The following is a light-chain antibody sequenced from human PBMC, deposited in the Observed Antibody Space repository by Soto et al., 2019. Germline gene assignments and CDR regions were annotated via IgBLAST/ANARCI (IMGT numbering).Light chain of an antibody. J-gene: IGKJ2*01. V-gene: IGKV3-20*01. CDR2: GAS. Sequence: EIVLTQSPGTLTLSPGERATLSCRASQSVYSNYLAWYQQKPGQAPKLLIYGASSRATGIPDRFSGSGSGTDFTLTTSRLEPEHFAVYFCQQYGSSLRTFGQGTNLEIK. CDR1: QSVYSNY. CDR3: QQYGSSLRT.